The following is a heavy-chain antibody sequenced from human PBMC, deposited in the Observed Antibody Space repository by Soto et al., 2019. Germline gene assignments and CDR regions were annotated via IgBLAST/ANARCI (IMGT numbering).Heavy chain of an antibody. J-gene: IGHJ3*02. V-gene: IGHV3-33*01. D-gene: IGHD4-17*01. CDR1: GFTFSSYG. CDR2: IWYDGSNK. CDR3: ASVGTVTTSDAFDI. Sequence: GGSLRLSCAASGFTFSSYGMHWVRQAPGKALEWVAVIWYDGSNKYYADSVKGRFTISRDNSKNTLYLQMNSLRAEDTAVYYCASVGTVTTSDAFDIWGQGTMVTVSS.